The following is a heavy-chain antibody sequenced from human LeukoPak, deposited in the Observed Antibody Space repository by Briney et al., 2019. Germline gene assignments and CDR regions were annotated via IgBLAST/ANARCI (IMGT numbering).Heavy chain of an antibody. CDR2: IVVGSGNT. CDR3: AASAGYSSSSGLSWFDP. D-gene: IGHD6-13*01. CDR1: GFTFTSSA. Sequence: SVNVSCKASGFTFTSSAVQWVRRARGQRLEWIGWIVVGSGNTNYAQKFQERVTITRNMSTSTAYMELSSLRSEDTAVYYCAASAGYSSSSGLSWFDPWGQGTLVTVSS. J-gene: IGHJ5*02. V-gene: IGHV1-58*01.